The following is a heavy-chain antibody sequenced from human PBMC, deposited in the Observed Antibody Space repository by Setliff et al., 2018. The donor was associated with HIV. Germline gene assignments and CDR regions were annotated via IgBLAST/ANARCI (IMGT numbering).Heavy chain of an antibody. J-gene: IGHJ4*02. CDR2: MYHTGST. V-gene: IGHV4-38-2*01. D-gene: IGHD5-12*01. CDR1: GYSISSGCY. Sequence: SETLSLTCAVSGYSISSGCYWGWIRQPPGKGLEWIGSMYHTGSTYYSPSLNSRFTISVDTSKNQFSLKLRPVTAADTAVYYCARQPLYNDYDWRSYYFDYWGQGSLVTVSS. CDR3: ARQPLYNDYDWRSYYFDY.